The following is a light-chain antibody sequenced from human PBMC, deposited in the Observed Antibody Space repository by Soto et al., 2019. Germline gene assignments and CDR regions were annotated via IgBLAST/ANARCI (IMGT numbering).Light chain of an antibody. CDR2: KAS. CDR3: QQYNSYPWT. Sequence: DIQMTQSPSTLSASVGDRVTITCRASQNLNNWLAWFQQKPGKAPTLLIYKASGLESGVPSRFSGSGPGTEFTLTISSLQPDDFSTYDCQQYNSYPWTFGQGTKVEIK. CDR1: QNLNNW. J-gene: IGKJ1*01. V-gene: IGKV1-5*03.